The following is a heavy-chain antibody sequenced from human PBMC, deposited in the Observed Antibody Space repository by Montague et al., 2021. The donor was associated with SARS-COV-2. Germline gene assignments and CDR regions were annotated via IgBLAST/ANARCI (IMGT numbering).Heavy chain of an antibody. CDR3: AREAKAVSGRLDS. D-gene: IGHD6-19*01. CDR1: SDSFSSSDW. CDR2: TSHGGTT. Sequence: SETLSLTCTVSSDSFSSSDWWSWVRQPPGKGLDWIGETSHGGTTNYKSSLKSRVTMSIDKSKNQFSLKLTSVTAADTAVYYCAREAKAVSGRLDSWGQGTLVTVSS. V-gene: IGHV4-4*02. J-gene: IGHJ4*02.